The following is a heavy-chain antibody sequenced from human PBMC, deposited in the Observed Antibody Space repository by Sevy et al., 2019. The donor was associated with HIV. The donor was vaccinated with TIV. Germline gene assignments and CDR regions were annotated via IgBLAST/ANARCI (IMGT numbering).Heavy chain of an antibody. J-gene: IGHJ5*02. V-gene: IGHV6-1*01. CDR1: GASVDDNSVA. Sequence: SQTLSLTCAISGASVDDNSVAWNWIRQSPLRGLEWLGRTYYRSKWYNDYAVFLRGRMSINGDTSKNQFFLQLNSVTPEDTAVYYCTRDRDWGFDPWGQGILVTVSS. CDR3: TRDRDWGFDP. D-gene: IGHD3-9*01. CDR2: TYYRSKWYN.